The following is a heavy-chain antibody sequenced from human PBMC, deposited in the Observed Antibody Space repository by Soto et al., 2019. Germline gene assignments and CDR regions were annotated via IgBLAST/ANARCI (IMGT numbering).Heavy chain of an antibody. Sequence: PSETLSLTCAVYGGSFSGYYMSWVRQAPGKGLEWVSVIYSGGSTYYADSVKGRFTISRDNSKNTLYLQMNSLRAEDTAVYYCARDRPFDYWGQGTLVTVSS. CDR2: IYSGGST. V-gene: IGHV3-53*01. CDR1: GGSFSGYY. CDR3: ARDRPFDY. J-gene: IGHJ4*02.